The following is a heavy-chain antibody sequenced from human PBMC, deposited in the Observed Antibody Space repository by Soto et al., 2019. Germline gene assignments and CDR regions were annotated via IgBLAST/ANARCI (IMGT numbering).Heavy chain of an antibody. CDR1: GGSFSGYY. V-gene: IGHV4-34*01. Sequence: QVQLQQWGAGLLKPSETLSLTCAVYGGSFSGYYWSWIRQPPGKGLEWIGEINHSGSTNYNPSLMSRVTISVDTSKNQFSLKLSSVSAADTAVYYCARTDYYGSGSYNYWGQGTLVTVSS. D-gene: IGHD3-10*01. J-gene: IGHJ4*02. CDR2: INHSGST. CDR3: ARTDYYGSGSYNY.